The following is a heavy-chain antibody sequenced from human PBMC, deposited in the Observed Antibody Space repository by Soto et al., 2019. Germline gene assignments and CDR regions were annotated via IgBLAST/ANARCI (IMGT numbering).Heavy chain of an antibody. Sequence: VGSLRLSCAASGFTFSDYYMSWIRQAPGKGLEWVSYISSSSSYTNYADSVKGRFTISRDNAKNSLYLQMNSLRAEDTAVYYCASAIADRGFDYWGQGTLVTVSS. CDR3: ASAIADRGFDY. V-gene: IGHV3-11*06. D-gene: IGHD6-13*01. CDR2: ISSSSSYT. CDR1: GFTFSDYY. J-gene: IGHJ4*02.